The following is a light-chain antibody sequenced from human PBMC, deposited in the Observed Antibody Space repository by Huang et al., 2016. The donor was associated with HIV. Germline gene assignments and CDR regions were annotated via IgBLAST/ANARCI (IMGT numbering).Light chain of an antibody. CDR1: QRVSSY. CDR3: QQRSNWPPIFT. CDR2: DAS. J-gene: IGKJ3*01. V-gene: IGKV3-11*01. Sequence: EIVLTQSPATLSFSPGEIATLSCRASQRVSSYLAWYQQKPGQAPRLLIYDASNRATGIPARFSGSGSGTDFTLTISSLEPEDFAVYYCQQRSNWPPIFTFGPGTKVDIK.